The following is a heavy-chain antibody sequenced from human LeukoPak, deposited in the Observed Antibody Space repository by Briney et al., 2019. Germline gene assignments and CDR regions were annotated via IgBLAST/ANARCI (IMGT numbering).Heavy chain of an antibody. CDR2: IIPILGIA. CDR1: GGTFSSYA. Sequence: GASVKVSCKASGGTFSSYAISWVRQAPGQGLEWMGRIIPILGIANYAQKFQGRVTITADKSTSTAYMELSSLISEDTAVYYCARGHSGSYLDCWGQGTLVTVSS. D-gene: IGHD1-26*01. V-gene: IGHV1-69*04. CDR3: ARGHSGSYLDC. J-gene: IGHJ4*02.